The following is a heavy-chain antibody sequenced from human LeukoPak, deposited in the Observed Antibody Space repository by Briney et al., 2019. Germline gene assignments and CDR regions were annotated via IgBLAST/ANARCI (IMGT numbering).Heavy chain of an antibody. D-gene: IGHD6-19*01. J-gene: IGHJ4*02. CDR3: ANSVAGSVY. CDR1: GFTFSSYS. Sequence: PGGSLRLSCAASGFTFSSYSMNWVRQAPGKGLEWVSSISSSTTNIYYADSVKGRFTISRDNSKNTLYLQMNSLRVEDTTIYYCANSVAGSVYWGQGTLVTVSS. CDR2: ISSSTTNI. V-gene: IGHV3-21*01.